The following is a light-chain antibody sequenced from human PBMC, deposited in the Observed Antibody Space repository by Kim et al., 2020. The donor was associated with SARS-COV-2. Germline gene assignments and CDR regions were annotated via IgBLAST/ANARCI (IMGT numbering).Light chain of an antibody. Sequence: SASVGDRVTITCRASQSISSYLNWYQQKPGKAPKLLIYAASSLQSGVPSRFSGSGSGTDCTLTISSLQPEDFASYYCQQSYSIPYTFGQGTKLEI. CDR3: QQSYSIPYT. CDR2: AAS. V-gene: IGKV1-39*01. CDR1: QSISSY. J-gene: IGKJ2*01.